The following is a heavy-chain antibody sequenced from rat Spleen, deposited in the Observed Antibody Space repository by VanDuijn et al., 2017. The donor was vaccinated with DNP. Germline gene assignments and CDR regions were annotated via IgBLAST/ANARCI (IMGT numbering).Heavy chain of an antibody. CDR1: GFTFSDCN. D-gene: IGHD1-2*01. Sequence: EVQLVESGGDLVQPGRSLKLSCVASGFTFSDCNMAWVRQAPERGLEWVATIVFDDSRTYYRDSVKGRFTISRDNAKSTLYLQMDSLRSEDTATYYCARHDYYSSPYYAMDAWGQGTSVTVSS. CDR2: IVFDDSRT. V-gene: IGHV5-7*01. CDR3: ARHDYYSSPYYAMDA. J-gene: IGHJ4*01.